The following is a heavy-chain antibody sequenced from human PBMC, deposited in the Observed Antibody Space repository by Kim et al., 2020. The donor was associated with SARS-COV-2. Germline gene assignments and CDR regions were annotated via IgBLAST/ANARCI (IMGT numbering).Heavy chain of an antibody. J-gene: IGHJ4*02. V-gene: IGHV1-18*04. CDR1: GYTFTSYG. CDR3: ARALPATGYYGSGRFRSYFDY. Sequence: ASVKVSCKASGYTFTSYGISWVRKAPGQGLEWMGWISAYNGNTNYAQKLQGRVTMTTDTSTSTAYMELRSLRSDDTAVYYCARALPATGYYGSGRFRSYFDYWGQGTLITVSS. D-gene: IGHD3-10*01. CDR2: ISAYNGNT.